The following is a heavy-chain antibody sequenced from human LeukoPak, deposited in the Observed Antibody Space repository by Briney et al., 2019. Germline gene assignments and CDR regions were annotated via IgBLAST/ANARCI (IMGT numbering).Heavy chain of an antibody. CDR2: ISSSSSYI. J-gene: IGHJ4*02. V-gene: IGHV3-21*04. Sequence: PGGSLRLSCAASGFTFSSYEMNWVRQAPGKGLEWVSSISSSSSYIYYADSVRGRVTISRDNAKKSLYLQMNSLRAEDTAEYYCARDDAVGGGYLDYWGQGTLVTVSS. CDR3: ARDDAVGGGYLDY. D-gene: IGHD2-2*01. CDR1: GFTFSSYE.